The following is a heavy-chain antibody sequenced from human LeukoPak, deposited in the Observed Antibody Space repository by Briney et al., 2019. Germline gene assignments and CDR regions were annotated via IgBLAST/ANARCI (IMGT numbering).Heavy chain of an antibody. CDR1: GFTFSSFS. CDR3: ARGGSYDWYFDL. D-gene: IGHD1-26*01. CDR2: ISSSSSYI. Sequence: PGGSLRLSCAASGFTFSSFSMNWVRQAPGKGREWVSSISSSSSYIYYADSVKGRFTISRDNAKNSLYLQMNSLRAEDTAVYYCARGGSYDWYFDLWGRGTLVTVSS. V-gene: IGHV3-21*01. J-gene: IGHJ2*01.